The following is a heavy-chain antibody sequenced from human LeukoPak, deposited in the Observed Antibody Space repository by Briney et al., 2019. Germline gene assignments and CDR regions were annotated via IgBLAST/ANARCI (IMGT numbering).Heavy chain of an antibody. Sequence: GGSLEISCKGSGYSFTSYWIAWVPQIPGKGLESLGIIYPGDSDTRYSPPFQGQVTISADKSISTAYLQWSSLKASDTAMYYGATHSGSYFYYFDNWGQGTLVTVSS. CDR2: IYPGDSDT. J-gene: IGHJ4*02. D-gene: IGHD1-26*01. CDR3: ATHSGSYFYYFDN. V-gene: IGHV5-51*01. CDR1: GYSFTSYW.